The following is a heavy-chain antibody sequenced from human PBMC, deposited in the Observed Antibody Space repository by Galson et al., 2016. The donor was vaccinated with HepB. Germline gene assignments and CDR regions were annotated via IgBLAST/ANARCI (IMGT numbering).Heavy chain of an antibody. J-gene: IGHJ6*02. CDR2: IYSEGNT. CDR3: ARDNSEVYYYAMDV. D-gene: IGHD1-26*01. V-gene: IGHV3-53*01. Sequence: SLRLSCAASGLSVGNSYMSWVRQAPGKGPDWVSTIYSEGNTYYADSVKGRFTISKDSSKNTLYLQMSSLRAEDTAVYYCARDNSEVYYYAMDVWGQGTTVTVSS. CDR1: GLSVGNSY.